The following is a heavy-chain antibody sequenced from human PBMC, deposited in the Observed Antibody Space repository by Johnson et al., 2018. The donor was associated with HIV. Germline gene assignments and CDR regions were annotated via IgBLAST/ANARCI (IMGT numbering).Heavy chain of an antibody. V-gene: IGHV3-30*02. J-gene: IGHJ3*02. CDR2: IRYDESNK. CDR3: AKSRGGYSYGYDAFDI. Sequence: VQLVESGGGLVQPGGSLRLSCAASGFTFSSYAMSWVRQAPGKGLEWVAFIRYDESNKYYADSLKGRFTISRDNSKNTLFLQMNSLRTEDTALYYCAKSRGGYSYGYDAFDIWGQGTMVTVSS. CDR1: GFTFSSYA. D-gene: IGHD5-18*01.